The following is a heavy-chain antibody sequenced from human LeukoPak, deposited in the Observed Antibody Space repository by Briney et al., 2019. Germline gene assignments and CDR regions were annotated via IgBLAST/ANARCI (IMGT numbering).Heavy chain of an antibody. Sequence: SETLPLTCTVSGGSISSYYWSWIRQPPGKGLEWIGYIYYTGSTDYNPSLKSRVTISVDTSKNQFSLKLSSVTAADTAVYYCAREREYYDFWSGYWVDYYYGMDVWGQGTTITVSS. D-gene: IGHD3-3*01. CDR3: AREREYYDFWSGYWVDYYYGMDV. CDR2: IYYTGST. CDR1: GGSISSYY. J-gene: IGHJ6*02. V-gene: IGHV4-59*01.